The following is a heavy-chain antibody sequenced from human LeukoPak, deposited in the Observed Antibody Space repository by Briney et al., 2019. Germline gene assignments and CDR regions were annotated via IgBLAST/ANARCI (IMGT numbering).Heavy chain of an antibody. J-gene: IGHJ4*02. Sequence: GGSLRLSCAASGFTFSSYSMNWVRQAPGKGLEWVSSISSSSSYIYYADSMKGRYPISRDNAKKSLYLQMNSLRAEDSAVYYCARHTSGRWYFDYWGQGTLVTVSS. CDR1: GFTFSSYS. CDR3: ARHTSGRWYFDY. CDR2: ISSSSSYI. V-gene: IGHV3-21*01. D-gene: IGHD1-26*01.